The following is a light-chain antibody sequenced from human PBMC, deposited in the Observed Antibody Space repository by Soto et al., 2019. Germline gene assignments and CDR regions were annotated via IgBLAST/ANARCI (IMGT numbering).Light chain of an antibody. CDR3: SSYTSSGTWV. CDR2: EVS. CDR1: SSDVGGYNY. V-gene: IGLV2-14*01. Sequence: QSALTQPASVSGSPGQSITISCSGTSSDVGGYNYVSWYQQHPGKAPKLMTYEVSNRPSGVSNRFSGSKSGNTASLTISGLQAEDEADYYCSSYTSSGTWVFGGGTKLTFL. J-gene: IGLJ3*02.